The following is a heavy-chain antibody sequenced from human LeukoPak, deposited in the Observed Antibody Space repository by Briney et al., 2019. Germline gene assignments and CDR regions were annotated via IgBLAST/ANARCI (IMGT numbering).Heavy chain of an antibody. V-gene: IGHV4-38-2*01. CDR1: GYSISSGYY. Sequence: SETLSLTCAVSGYSISSGYYWGWIRQPPGKGLEWIGSIYHSGSTYYNPSLKSRVTISVDTSKNQFSLKLSSVTAADTAVYYCARQAPRTYYYDSSGYSFDYWGQGTLVTVSS. J-gene: IGHJ4*02. CDR2: IYHSGST. CDR3: ARQAPRTYYYDSSGYSFDY. D-gene: IGHD3-22*01.